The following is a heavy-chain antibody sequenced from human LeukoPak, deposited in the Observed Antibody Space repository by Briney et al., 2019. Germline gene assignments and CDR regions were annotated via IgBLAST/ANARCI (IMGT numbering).Heavy chain of an antibody. J-gene: IGHJ4*02. CDR2: SYHGGST. V-gene: IGHV4-30-2*01. Sequence: SQTLSLTCAVSGGSISSGDYSWSWIRQPPGKGLEWIGYSYHGGSTYYNPSLKSRVTISVDRSKNHFSLKLSSVTAADTAVYYCARAPGYYGSGSPYFDYWGQGTLVTVSS. CDR3: ARAPGYYGSGSPYFDY. D-gene: IGHD3-10*01. CDR1: GGSISSGDYS.